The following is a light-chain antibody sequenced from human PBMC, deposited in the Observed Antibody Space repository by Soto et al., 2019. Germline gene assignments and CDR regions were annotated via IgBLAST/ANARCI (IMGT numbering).Light chain of an antibody. V-gene: IGLV2-23*02. J-gene: IGLJ3*02. CDR1: SSDVGSYNL. CDR2: EVT. CDR3: CSYAGSTSLV. Sequence: QSALTQPASVSGSPGQSITISCTGTSSDVGSYNLVSWYQQHPGKAPKLMIYEVTKRPSGVSNRFSGSKSGNTASLTISGLQAEVEADYYCCSYAGSTSLVFGGGTKVTVL.